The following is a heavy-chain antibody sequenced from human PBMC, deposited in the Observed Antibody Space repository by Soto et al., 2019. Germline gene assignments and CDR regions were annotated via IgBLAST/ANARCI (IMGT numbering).Heavy chain of an antibody. CDR3: ERQNSRRWLYYYGMDV. CDR1: GYSFTSYW. D-gene: IGHD5-12*01. J-gene: IGHJ6*02. V-gene: IGHV5-10-1*01. Sequence: GESLKISCKGSGYSFTSYWISWVRQMPGKGLEWMGRIDPSDSYTNYSPSFQGHVTISADKSISTAYLQWSSLKASDTAMYYCERQNSRRWLYYYGMDVWVQGTTVTVSS. CDR2: IDPSDSYT.